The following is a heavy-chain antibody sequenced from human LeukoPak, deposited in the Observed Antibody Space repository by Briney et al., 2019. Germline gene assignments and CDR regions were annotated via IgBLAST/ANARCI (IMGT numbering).Heavy chain of an antibody. D-gene: IGHD2-15*01. J-gene: IGHJ6*03. Sequence: GESLKISCQAFGHNFSSHWIAWVRQMPGKGLEGMGIIFPADSDTRFSPSFQGPVTLSVDRSINTAYLQWSSLKASDTAMYYCARLLIHGRRNYYYYLDVWGKGTAVTVSS. V-gene: IGHV5-51*01. CDR3: ARLLIHGRRNYYYYLDV. CDR1: GHNFSSHW. CDR2: IFPADSDT.